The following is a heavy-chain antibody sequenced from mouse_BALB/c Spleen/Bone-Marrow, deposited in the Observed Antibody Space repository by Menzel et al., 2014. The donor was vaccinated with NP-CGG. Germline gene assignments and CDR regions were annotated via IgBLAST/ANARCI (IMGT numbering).Heavy chain of an antibody. Sequence: EVQRVESGGDLVKPGGSLKLSCAASGFTFSSYGMSWVRQTPDKRLEWVATISSGGSYTYYPDSVKGRFTISRDNAKNTLYLQMSSLKSEDTAMYYCARREYGNSYWYFDVWGAGTTVTVSS. D-gene: IGHD2-10*02. CDR1: GFTFSSYG. CDR3: ARREYGNSYWYFDV. CDR2: ISSGGSYT. V-gene: IGHV5-6*01. J-gene: IGHJ1*01.